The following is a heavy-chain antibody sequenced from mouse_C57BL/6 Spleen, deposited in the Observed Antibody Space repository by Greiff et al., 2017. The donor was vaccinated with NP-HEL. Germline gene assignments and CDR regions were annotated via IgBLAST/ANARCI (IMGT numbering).Heavy chain of an antibody. J-gene: IGHJ4*01. CDR3: ARENYSNYDYAMDD. V-gene: IGHV1-82*01. Sequence: QVQLQQSGPELVKPGASVKISCKASGYAFSSSWMNWVKQRPGKGLEWIGRIYPGDGDTNYNGKFKGKATLTADKSSSTAYMQLSSLTSEDSAVYFSARENYSNYDYAMDDWGQGTSVTVSS. CDR2: IYPGDGDT. CDR1: GYAFSSSW. D-gene: IGHD2-5*01.